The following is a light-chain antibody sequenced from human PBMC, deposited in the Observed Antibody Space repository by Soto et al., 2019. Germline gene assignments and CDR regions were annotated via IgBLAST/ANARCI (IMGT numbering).Light chain of an antibody. CDR1: NSDVGSHNF. J-gene: IGLJ3*02. CDR3: CSLTNGATWV. V-gene: IGLV2-23*01. CDR2: EAS. Sequence: QSALTQPASVSGSPGQSITISCTGTNSDVGSHNFVSWYQQFPGKAPKLLIYEASKRPSGLSKRFSGSKSGNTASLTISGLQAEDEAYYYRCSLTNGATWVFGGGTKVTVL.